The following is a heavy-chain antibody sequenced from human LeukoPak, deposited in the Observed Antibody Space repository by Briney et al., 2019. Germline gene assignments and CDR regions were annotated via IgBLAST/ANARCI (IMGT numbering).Heavy chain of an antibody. CDR1: GRSISSSSYC. D-gene: IGHD6-13*01. CDR3: ARHLYSSSRNPAFDY. Sequence: PSETLSLTCTVSGRSISSSSYCSGWIRQPPGKGLEWIGSIYYSGSTYYNPSLKSRVTISVDTSKNQFSLKLSSVTAADTAVYYCARHLYSSSRNPAFDYWGQGTLVTVSS. CDR2: IYYSGST. J-gene: IGHJ4*02. V-gene: IGHV4-39*01.